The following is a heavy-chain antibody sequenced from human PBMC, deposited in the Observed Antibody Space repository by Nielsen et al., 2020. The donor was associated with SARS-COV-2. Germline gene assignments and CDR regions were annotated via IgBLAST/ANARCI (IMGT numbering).Heavy chain of an antibody. CDR1: GGSFSGYY. D-gene: IGHD4-17*01. Sequence: SETLSLTCAVYGGSFSGYYWSWIRQPTGKGLEWIGELNHSGSTNYNPSLKSRVTISVDTSKNQFSLKLSSVTAADTAVYYCANGDYGGGYYYYYGMDVWGQGTTVTVSS. CDR3: ANGDYGGGYYYYYGMDV. J-gene: IGHJ6*02. CDR2: LNHSGST. V-gene: IGHV4-34*01.